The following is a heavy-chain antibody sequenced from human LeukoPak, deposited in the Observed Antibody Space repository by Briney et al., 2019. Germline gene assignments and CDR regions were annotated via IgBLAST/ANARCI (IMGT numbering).Heavy chain of an antibody. CDR2: ISGSGGST. D-gene: IGHD6-13*01. Sequence: PGGSLRLSCAASGFTFSSYAMSWVRQAPGKGLEWVSAISGSGGSTYYADSVKGRFTISRDNSKNTLYLQMNSLRAEDTAVYYCAKGYEIAAAGTGDYYGMDVWGQGTTVTVSS. V-gene: IGHV3-23*01. CDR3: AKGYEIAAAGTGDYYGMDV. J-gene: IGHJ6*02. CDR1: GFTFSSYA.